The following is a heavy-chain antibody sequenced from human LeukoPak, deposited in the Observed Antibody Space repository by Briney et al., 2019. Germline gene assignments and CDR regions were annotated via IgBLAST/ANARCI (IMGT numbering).Heavy chain of an antibody. J-gene: IGHJ4*02. CDR3: AIWTSGNY. Sequence: GGSLTLSCADSQFTFNGSWMNWVRQAPGKGLEWVANMDPTGSQKRYVDPVRGRFTISKDNPGASLYLDMHSLRAEHTAIYYCAIWTSGNYWGQGTLVTVSS. CDR1: QFTFNGSW. V-gene: IGHV3-7*01. CDR2: MDPTGSQK. D-gene: IGHD1-1*01.